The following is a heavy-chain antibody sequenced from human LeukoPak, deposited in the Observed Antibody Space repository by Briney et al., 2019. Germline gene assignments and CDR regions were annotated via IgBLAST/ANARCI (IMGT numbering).Heavy chain of an antibody. CDR1: GGSISSYY. Sequence: PSETLSLTCTVSGGSISSYYWSWIRQPSGKGLEWIGYIYYSGSTKYKPSLKSRVTISVDTSKNQFSLKLSSVTAADTAVYYCARGRFLDAFDIWGQGTMVTVSS. CDR3: ARGRFLDAFDI. J-gene: IGHJ3*02. V-gene: IGHV4-59*01. CDR2: IYYSGST. D-gene: IGHD3-3*01.